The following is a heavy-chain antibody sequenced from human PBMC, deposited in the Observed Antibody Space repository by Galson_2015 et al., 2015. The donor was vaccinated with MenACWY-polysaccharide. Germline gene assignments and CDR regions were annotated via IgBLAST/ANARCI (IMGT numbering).Heavy chain of an antibody. CDR2: MNPSSGNT. CDR1: GYTFNSYD. D-gene: IGHD5-18*01. CDR3: ARVVRRKYSYSDY. Sequence: SVKVSCKASGYTFNSYDINWVRQATGQGLEWMGWMNPSSGNTGYAQKFQGRVTMTRDTSINTAYMELSSLGYEDTAVYYCARVVRRKYSYSDYWGQGTLVTVSS. V-gene: IGHV1-8*01. J-gene: IGHJ4*02.